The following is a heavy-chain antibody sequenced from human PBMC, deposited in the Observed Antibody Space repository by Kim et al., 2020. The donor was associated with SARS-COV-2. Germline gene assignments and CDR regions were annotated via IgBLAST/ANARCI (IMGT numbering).Heavy chain of an antibody. CDR3: ARERGRAFDY. D-gene: IGHD2-15*01. J-gene: IGHJ4*02. Sequence: TYYADSLKGRITTSRDNAKNSLYLQMNSLGAEDTAVYYCARERGRAFDYWGQGTLVTVSS. CDR2: T. V-gene: IGHV3-11*01.